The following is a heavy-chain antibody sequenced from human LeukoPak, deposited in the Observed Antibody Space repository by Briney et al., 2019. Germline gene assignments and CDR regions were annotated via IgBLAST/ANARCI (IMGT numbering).Heavy chain of an antibody. Sequence: SETLSLTCTVSGGSISGYYWSWIRQPPGQGLEWIAYIHSNGYTNYNPSLKSRVTISVDTSKNQFSLKVTSVSAADTAMYYCTKREGPMSGSYDYFDPWGQGTLVTVS. CDR1: GGSISGYY. CDR3: TKREGPMSGSYDYFDP. D-gene: IGHD1-26*01. V-gene: IGHV4-4*09. J-gene: IGHJ5*02. CDR2: IHSNGYT.